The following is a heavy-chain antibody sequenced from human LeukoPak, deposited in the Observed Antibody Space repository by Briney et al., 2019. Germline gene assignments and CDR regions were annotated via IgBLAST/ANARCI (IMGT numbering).Heavy chain of an antibody. V-gene: IGHV4-39*01. Sequence: SETLSLTCTASGGSISSSSYYWGWIRQPPGKGLEWIGSIYYSGSTYYNPSLKSRVTISVDTSKNQFSLKLSSVTAADTAVYYCARRSHKDRRAAFDIWGQGTMVTVSS. CDR2: IYYSGST. CDR3: ARRSHKDRRAAFDI. D-gene: IGHD1-14*01. J-gene: IGHJ3*02. CDR1: GGSISSSSYY.